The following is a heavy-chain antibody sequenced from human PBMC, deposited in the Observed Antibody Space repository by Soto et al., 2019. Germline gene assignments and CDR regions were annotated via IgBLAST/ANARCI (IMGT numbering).Heavy chain of an antibody. Sequence: SETLSLTCTVSGGSISSSSYYWGWIRQPPGKGLEWIGSIYYSGSTYYNPSLKSRVTISVDTSKNQFSLKLSSVTAADTAVYYCASPKVRRSIWYPVDFWGQGSLVTVSS. CDR3: ASPKVRRSIWYPVDF. CDR1: GGSISSSSYY. CDR2: IYYSGST. J-gene: IGHJ4*02. V-gene: IGHV4-39*01. D-gene: IGHD6-13*01.